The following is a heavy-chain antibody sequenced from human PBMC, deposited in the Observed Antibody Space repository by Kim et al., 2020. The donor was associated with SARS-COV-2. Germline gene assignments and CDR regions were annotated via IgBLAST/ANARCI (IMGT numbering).Heavy chain of an antibody. CDR3: ARDGQWLEYRNWFDP. Sequence: DSVKGRFTISRDNAKNTLYMQMISLSAEDTAVYYCARDGQWLEYRNWFDPWGQGTLVTVSS. D-gene: IGHD6-19*01. V-gene: IGHV3-74*01. J-gene: IGHJ5*02.